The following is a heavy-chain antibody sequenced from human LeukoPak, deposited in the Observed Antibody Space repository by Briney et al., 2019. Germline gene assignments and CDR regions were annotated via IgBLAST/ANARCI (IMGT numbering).Heavy chain of an antibody. CDR2: ISWNSGSI. J-gene: IGHJ6*02. D-gene: IGHD3-10*01. Sequence: GGSLRLSCAASGFTFDDYAMHWVRQAPGKGLEWVSGISWNSGSIGYADSVKGRFTISRDNAKNSLYLQMNSLRAEDTALYYCAKAYGSGIFYGMDVWGQGTTVTVSS. CDR3: AKAYGSGIFYGMDV. CDR1: GFTFDDYA. V-gene: IGHV3-9*01.